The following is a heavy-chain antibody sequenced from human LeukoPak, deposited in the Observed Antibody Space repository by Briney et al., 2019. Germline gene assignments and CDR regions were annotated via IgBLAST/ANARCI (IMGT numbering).Heavy chain of an antibody. J-gene: IGHJ6*03. D-gene: IGHD3-10*01. CDR3: ARDSSGSGRHYYYMDV. V-gene: IGHV3-23*01. CDR1: GFTFSSYA. CDR2: ISGSGGST. Sequence: GGSLRLSCAASGFTFSSYAMSWVRQAPGKGLEWVSAISGSGGSTYYADSVKGRFTISRDNSKNTLYLQMNSLRAEDTAVYYCARDSSGSGRHYYYMDVWGKGTTVTVSS.